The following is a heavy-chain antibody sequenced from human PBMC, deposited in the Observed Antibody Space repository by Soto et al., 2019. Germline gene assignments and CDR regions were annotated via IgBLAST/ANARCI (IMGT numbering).Heavy chain of an antibody. CDR2: ISSSGSTI. V-gene: IGHV3-11*01. D-gene: IGHD1-26*01. J-gene: IGHJ3*02. CDR3: ARPFIYSGSYHDDAFDI. CDR1: GFTVSSNY. Sequence: VQLVESGGGLIQPGGSLRLSCAASGFTVSSNYMSWVRQAPGKGLEWVSYISSSGSTIYYADSVKGRFTISRDNAKNSLYLQMNSLRAEDTAVYYCARPFIYSGSYHDDAFDIWGQGTMVTVSS.